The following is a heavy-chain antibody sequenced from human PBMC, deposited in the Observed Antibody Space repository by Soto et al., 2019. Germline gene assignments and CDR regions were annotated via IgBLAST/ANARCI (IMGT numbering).Heavy chain of an antibody. CDR1: GYTFTGYY. D-gene: IGHD1-1*01. CDR2: INPNSGGT. V-gene: IGHV1-2*04. J-gene: IGHJ6*02. Sequence: ASVKVSCKASGYTFTGYYMHWVRQAPGQGLEWMGWINPNSGGTNYAQKFQGWVTMTRDTSISTAYMELSRLRSDDTAAYYCAREVRTTGTIYYYYYGMDVWGQGTTVTVSS. CDR3: AREVRTTGTIYYYYYGMDV.